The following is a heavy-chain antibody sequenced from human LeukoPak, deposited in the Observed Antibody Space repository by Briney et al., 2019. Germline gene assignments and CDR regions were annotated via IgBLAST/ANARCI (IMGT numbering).Heavy chain of an antibody. Sequence: SETLSLTCTVSGGSISSYYWSWIRQPPGKGLEWIGYVHYTGSTKYNPSLRSRVTISVDTSKNQFSLKLSSVTAADTAVYFCAREFTGSSFDYWGQGTLVTVSS. J-gene: IGHJ4*02. CDR1: GGSISSYY. D-gene: IGHD1-26*01. CDR2: VHYTGST. CDR3: AREFTGSSFDY. V-gene: IGHV4-59*01.